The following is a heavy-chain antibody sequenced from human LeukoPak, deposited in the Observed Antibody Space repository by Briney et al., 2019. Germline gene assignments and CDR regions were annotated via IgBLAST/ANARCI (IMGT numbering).Heavy chain of an antibody. CDR2: IYTSGST. Sequence: PSETLSLTCTVSGGSISSGSYYWSWIRQPAGKGLEWIGRIYTSGSTNYNPSLKSRVTISVDTSKNQFSLKLSSVTAADTAVYYCARGLYYGSGSYPMGYWGQGTLVTVSS. D-gene: IGHD3-10*01. V-gene: IGHV4-61*02. J-gene: IGHJ4*02. CDR3: ARGLYYGSGSYPMGY. CDR1: GGSISSGSYY.